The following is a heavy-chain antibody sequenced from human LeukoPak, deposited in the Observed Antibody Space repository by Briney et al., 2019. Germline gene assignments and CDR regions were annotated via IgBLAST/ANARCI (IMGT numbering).Heavy chain of an antibody. CDR2: IYYSGST. D-gene: IGHD4-17*01. Sequence: SETLSLTCTVSGGSISSSSYYWGWIRQPPGKGLEWIGSIYYSGSTYYNPSLKSRVTISVDTSKNQFSLKLSSVTAADTAVYYCARDSRHDYGDYRVLGAFDIWGQGTMVTVSS. CDR1: GGSISSSSYY. CDR3: ARDSRHDYGDYRVLGAFDI. J-gene: IGHJ3*02. V-gene: IGHV4-39*07.